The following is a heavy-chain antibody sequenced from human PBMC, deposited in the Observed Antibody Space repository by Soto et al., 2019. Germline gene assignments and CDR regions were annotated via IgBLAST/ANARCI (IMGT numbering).Heavy chain of an antibody. J-gene: IGHJ4*02. CDR3: AKGKYSSSWFMGFPDY. D-gene: IGHD6-13*01. CDR1: GFTFSSYA. CDR2: ISGSGGST. V-gene: IGHV3-23*01. Sequence: PGGSLRLSCAASGFTFSSYAMSWVRQAPGKGLEWVSAISGSGGSTYYADSVKGRFTISRDNSKNTLYLQMNSLRAEDTAVYYCAKGKYSSSWFMGFPDYWGQGTLVTVSS.